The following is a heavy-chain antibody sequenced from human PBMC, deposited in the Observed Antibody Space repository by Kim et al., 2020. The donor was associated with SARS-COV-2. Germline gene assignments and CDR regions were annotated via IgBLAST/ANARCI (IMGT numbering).Heavy chain of an antibody. Sequence: SETLSLTCTVSGGSISSSSYYWGWIRQPPGKGLEWIGSIYYSGSTYYNPSLKSRVTISVDTSKNQFSLKLSSVTAADTAVYYCARHAGGRSPSCRLDYWGQGTLVTVSS. J-gene: IGHJ4*02. D-gene: IGHD3-16*01. CDR1: GGSISSSSYY. CDR2: IYYSGST. CDR3: ARHAGGRSPSCRLDY. V-gene: IGHV4-39*01.